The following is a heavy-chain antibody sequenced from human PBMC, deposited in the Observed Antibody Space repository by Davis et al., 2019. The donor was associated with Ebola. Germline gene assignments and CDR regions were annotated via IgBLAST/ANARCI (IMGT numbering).Heavy chain of an antibody. CDR3: ARDGLNTPHCSWCIPNWFDP. CDR2: INPNSGGT. Sequence: ASVKVSCKASGYTFTGYYMHWVRQAPGQGLEWMGWINPNSGGTNYAQKFQGRVTMTRDTSISTAYMELSRLRSDDTAVYYCARDGLNTPHCSWCIPNWFDPWGQGTLVTVSS. J-gene: IGHJ5*02. D-gene: IGHD2-8*02. CDR1: GYTFTGYY. V-gene: IGHV1-2*02.